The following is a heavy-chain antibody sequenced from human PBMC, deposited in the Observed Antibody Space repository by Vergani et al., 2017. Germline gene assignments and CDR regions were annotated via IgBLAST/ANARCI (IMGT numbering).Heavy chain of an antibody. Sequence: VQLVESGGGLVQPGGSLRLSCAASGFPFSSYSMNWVRQAPGKGLEGVSYISSSSSTIYYADSVKGRFTISRDNAKNSLYLQMNSLRAEDTAVYYCARDPPPYYDSSGYLDYWGQGTLVTVSS. CDR1: GFPFSSYS. V-gene: IGHV3-48*04. D-gene: IGHD3-22*01. CDR2: ISSSSSTI. CDR3: ARDPPPYYDSSGYLDY. J-gene: IGHJ4*02.